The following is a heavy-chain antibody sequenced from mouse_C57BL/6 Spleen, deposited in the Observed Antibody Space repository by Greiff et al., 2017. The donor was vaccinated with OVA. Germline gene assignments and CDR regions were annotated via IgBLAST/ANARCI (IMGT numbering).Heavy chain of an antibody. CDR1: GYAFSSSW. J-gene: IGHJ2*01. CDR3: AKAGSNYGFDY. CDR2: IYPGDGDT. V-gene: IGHV1-82*01. D-gene: IGHD2-5*01. Sequence: LVASGPELVKPGASVKISCKASGYAFSSSWMNWVKQRPGKGLEWIGRIYPGDGDTNYNGKFKGKATLTADKSSSTAYMQLSSLTSEDSAVYFCAKAGSNYGFDYWGQGTTLTVSS.